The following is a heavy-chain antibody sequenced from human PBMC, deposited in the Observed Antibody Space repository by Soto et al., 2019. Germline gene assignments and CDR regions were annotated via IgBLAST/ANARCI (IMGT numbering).Heavy chain of an antibody. D-gene: IGHD2-8*02. CDR3: AREKEPPGPWFGP. V-gene: IGHV1-3*01. CDR1: GYTFTTYA. CDR2: INGGDGNT. J-gene: IGHJ5*02. Sequence: QVQLVQSGAEVRKPGASVKISCQASGYTFTTYALYWVRQAPGQRLEWMGWINGGDGNTRNSQKFQERVTITRDTPASTTYMELSSLRSEDTAVYSCAREKEPPGPWFGPWGQGTLVTVSS.